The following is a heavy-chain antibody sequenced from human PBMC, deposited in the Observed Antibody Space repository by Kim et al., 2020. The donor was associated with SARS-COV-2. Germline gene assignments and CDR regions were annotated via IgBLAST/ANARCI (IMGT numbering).Heavy chain of an antibody. V-gene: IGHV3-33*01. CDR2: IWYDGSNK. CDR1: GFTFNSYG. J-gene: IGHJ4*02. CDR3: ARDGISMGGSYYWGTGFDY. D-gene: IGHD1-26*01. Sequence: GGSLRLSCAASGFTFNSYGMHWVRQAPGKGLEWVAVIWYDGSNKYYADSVKGRFTISRDNSKNTLYLQMNSLRAEDTAVYYCARDGISMGGSYYWGTGFDYWGQGTLVTVSS.